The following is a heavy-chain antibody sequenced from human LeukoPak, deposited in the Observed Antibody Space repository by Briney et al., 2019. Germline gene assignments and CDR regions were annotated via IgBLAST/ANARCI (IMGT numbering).Heavy chain of an antibody. D-gene: IGHD1-26*01. V-gene: IGHV4-38-2*01. CDR2: IYHSGST. CDR1: GYSISSGYY. CDR3: ASLNGRFHLPFDY. J-gene: IGHJ4*02. Sequence: SETLSLTCAVSGYSISSGYYWGWIRQPPGKGLEWIGSIYHSGSTYYNPFLKSRVTISVDTSKNQFSLKLSSVTAADTAVYYCASLNGRFHLPFDYWGQGTLVTVSS.